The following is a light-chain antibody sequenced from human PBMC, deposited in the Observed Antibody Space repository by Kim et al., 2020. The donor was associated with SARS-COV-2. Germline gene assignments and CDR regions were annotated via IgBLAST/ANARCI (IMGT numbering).Light chain of an antibody. CDR3: QQRGNWPLT. Sequence: LYRGARATLSGSASQSVSSYLAWYQQTPGQAPRLLIYGASNRAPGIPARFSGSGSGTDFTLTIGSLEPEDFAVYYCQQRGNWPLTFGGGTKLEI. CDR1: QSVSSY. CDR2: GAS. J-gene: IGKJ4*01. V-gene: IGKV3-11*01.